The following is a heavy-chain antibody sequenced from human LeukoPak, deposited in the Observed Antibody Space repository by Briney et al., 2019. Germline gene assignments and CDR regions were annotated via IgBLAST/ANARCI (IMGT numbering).Heavy chain of an antibody. V-gene: IGHV4-30-4*07. CDR1: GASISSDGYS. Sequence: PSQTLSLTCAVSGASISSDGYSWSWLRQPPGKGLKCIGYIYSSGSTYYNPSLKSRVTISVDTSNNQFSLKLSSVTAADTAVYYCARGYDFWSGLVGGWFDPWGQGTLVTVSS. CDR2: IYSSGST. CDR3: ARGYDFWSGLVGGWFDP. J-gene: IGHJ5*02. D-gene: IGHD3-3*01.